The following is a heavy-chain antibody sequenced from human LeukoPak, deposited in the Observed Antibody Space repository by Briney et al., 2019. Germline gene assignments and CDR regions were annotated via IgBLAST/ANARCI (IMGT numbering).Heavy chain of an antibody. CDR3: ARHGVASGWYAQPDYFDS. J-gene: IGHJ4*02. D-gene: IGHD6-19*01. V-gene: IGHV4-59*08. CDR2: IYNSGST. CDR1: GDSISRYY. Sequence: PSGTLSLTCTVSGDSISRYYWSWLRQPPAQGLDWIGYIYNSGSTNYDPCLKSRVTISVDTSKNQFSLKVSSVTAADTAIYYCARHGVASGWYAQPDYFDSWGQGTLVTVSS.